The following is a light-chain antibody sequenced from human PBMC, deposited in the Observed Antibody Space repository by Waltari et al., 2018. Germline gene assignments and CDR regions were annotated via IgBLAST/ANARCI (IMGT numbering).Light chain of an antibody. CDR1: QSVRGY. CDR2: DAS. V-gene: IGKV3-11*01. J-gene: IGKJ5*01. CDR3: QQRYIWPPIT. Sequence: EIMLTQSPATLSLSPGERATISCRASQSVRGYLAWYQQRPGQAPRLLIFDASNRATGIPARFSGSGSGTDFTLTISSLEPEDFAVYYCQQRYIWPPITFGQGTRLDIK.